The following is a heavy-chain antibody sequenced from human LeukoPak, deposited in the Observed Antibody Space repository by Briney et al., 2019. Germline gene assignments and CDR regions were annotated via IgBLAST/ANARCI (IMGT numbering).Heavy chain of an antibody. CDR1: GGSISSYY. Sequence: PSETLSLTCTVSGGSISSYYWSWIRQPPGKGLEWIGYIYYSGSTNCNPSLKSRVTISVDTSKNQFSLKLSSVTAADTAVYYCARGENGVVVPAAMYFQHWGQGTLVTVSS. CDR2: IYYSGST. CDR3: ARGENGVVVPAAMYFQH. D-gene: IGHD2-2*01. J-gene: IGHJ1*01. V-gene: IGHV4-59*01.